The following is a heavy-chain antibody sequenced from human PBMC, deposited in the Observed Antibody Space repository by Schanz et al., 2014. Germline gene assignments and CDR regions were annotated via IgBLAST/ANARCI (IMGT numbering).Heavy chain of an antibody. D-gene: IGHD6-25*01. J-gene: IGHJ5*02. CDR1: GGSISSGTYY. CDR3: AREPLSGYNWFDP. Sequence: QVQLQESGPGLVKPSQTLSLTCIVSGGSISSGTYYWSWLRQPAGKGLEWIGRIYTSGSTNYNPSLKSRVPIPLDTPKNQFSLKLSSGTAADTAVYYCAREPLSGYNWFDPWGQGSLVTVSS. CDR2: IYTSGST. V-gene: IGHV4-61*02.